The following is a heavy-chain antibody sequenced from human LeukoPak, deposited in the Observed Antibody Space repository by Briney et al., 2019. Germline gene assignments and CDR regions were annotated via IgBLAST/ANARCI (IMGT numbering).Heavy chain of an antibody. CDR3: ARKQYSASTGYRYYLDS. CDR2: MNQDATVI. J-gene: IGHJ4*02. CDR1: GFTFSAHW. V-gene: IGHV3-7*01. Sequence: GGSLRLSCAASGFTFSAHWMTWVRQGPGKGLEWVSTMNQDATVIFYVDSVKGRFTISRDNAKNSLYLQMNSLRAEDTALYVCARKQYSASTGYRYYLDSWGQGTLVAVSS. D-gene: IGHD3-16*02.